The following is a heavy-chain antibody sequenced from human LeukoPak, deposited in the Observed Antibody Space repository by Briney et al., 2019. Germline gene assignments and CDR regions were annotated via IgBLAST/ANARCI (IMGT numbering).Heavy chain of an antibody. D-gene: IGHD3-22*01. CDR2: ISSSSSYI. CDR1: GFTFSSYS. CDR3: APYYYDSSGSLRY. V-gene: IGHV3-21*01. Sequence: GGSLRLSCAASGFTFSSYSMNWVRQAPGKGLEWVSSISSSSSYIYYADSVKGRFTISRDNAKNSLYLQMNSLRAEDTAMYYCAPYYYDSSGSLRYWGQGTLVTVSS. J-gene: IGHJ4*02.